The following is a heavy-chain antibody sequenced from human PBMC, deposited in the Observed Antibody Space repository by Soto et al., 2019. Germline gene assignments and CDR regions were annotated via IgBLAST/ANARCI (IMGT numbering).Heavy chain of an antibody. D-gene: IGHD1-26*01. CDR3: ARREIEGPIDY. CDR2: IYYSGTT. Sequence: PSETLSHTCAVSGYSISSSNWWVWIRQPPGKGLEWIGYIYYSGTTYYNPSLKSRVTMSVDTSKNQFSLKLTSVTAVDTAVYYCARREIEGPIDYWGQGTLVTVSS. V-gene: IGHV4-28*01. CDR1: GYSISSSNW. J-gene: IGHJ4*02.